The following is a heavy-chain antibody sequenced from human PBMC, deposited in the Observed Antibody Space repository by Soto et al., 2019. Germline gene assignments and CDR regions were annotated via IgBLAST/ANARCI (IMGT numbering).Heavy chain of an antibody. D-gene: IGHD2-15*01. Sequence: SVKVSCKASGGTFSSYAISWVRQAPGQGLEWMGGIIPIFGTANYAQKFQGRVTITADKSTSTAYMELSSLRSEDTAVYYCASLAPVVVAATAYFDYWCPAPLVTVSS. CDR1: GGTFSSYA. CDR2: IIPIFGTA. V-gene: IGHV1-69*06. CDR3: ASLAPVVVAATAYFDY. J-gene: IGHJ4*02.